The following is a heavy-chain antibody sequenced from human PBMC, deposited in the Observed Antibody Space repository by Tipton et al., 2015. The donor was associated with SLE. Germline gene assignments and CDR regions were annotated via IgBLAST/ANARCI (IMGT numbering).Heavy chain of an antibody. CDR3: ARGDVVEHAFDI. V-gene: IGHV4-34*01. CDR1: GGSFSGYY. D-gene: IGHD3-22*01. Sequence: TLSLTCAVYGGSFSGYYWGWIRQPPGKGLEWIGEINHSGSTNYNPSLKSRVTISVDTSKNQFSLKLSSVTAADTAVYYCARGDVVEHAFDIWGQGTMVTVSS. J-gene: IGHJ3*02. CDR2: INHSGST.